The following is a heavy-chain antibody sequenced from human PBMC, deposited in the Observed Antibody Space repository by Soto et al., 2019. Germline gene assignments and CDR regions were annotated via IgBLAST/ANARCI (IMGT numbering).Heavy chain of an antibody. Sequence: SETLSLTCTVSGGSISSYYWSWIRQPPGKGLEWIGYIYYSGSTNYNPSLKSRVTISVDTSKNQFSLKLSSVTAADTAVYYCARVPRPFGVVIIGYYMDVWGKGTTVTVSS. CDR1: GGSISSYY. CDR2: IYYSGST. CDR3: ARVPRPFGVVIIGYYMDV. V-gene: IGHV4-59*01. J-gene: IGHJ6*03. D-gene: IGHD3-3*01.